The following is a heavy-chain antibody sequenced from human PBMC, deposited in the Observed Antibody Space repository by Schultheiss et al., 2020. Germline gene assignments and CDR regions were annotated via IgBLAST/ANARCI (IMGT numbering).Heavy chain of an antibody. CDR3: TSRRTWFDP. CDR1: GFTFSSYD. J-gene: IGHJ5*02. CDR2: IGTAGDP. V-gene: IGHV3-13*05. Sequence: GGSLRLSCAASGFTFSSYDMHWVRQATGKGLEWVSAIGTAGDPYYPGSVKGRFTISRENAKNTLYLEMNSLRAEDTAVYYCTSRRTWFDPWGQGTMVTVSS.